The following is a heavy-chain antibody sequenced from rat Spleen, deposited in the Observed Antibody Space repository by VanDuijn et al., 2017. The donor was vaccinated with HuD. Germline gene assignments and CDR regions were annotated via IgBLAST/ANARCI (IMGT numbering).Heavy chain of an antibody. CDR2: ISSGGST. D-gene: IGHD5-1*01. CDR3: TRSNWDLPYWYFDF. V-gene: IGHV2S12*01. CDR1: GFSLSSNG. J-gene: IGHJ1*01. Sequence: QVQLKESGPGLVQPSQTLSLTCTVSGFSLSSNGVSWVRQPPGKGLEWIAAISSGGSTYFNSVLKSRLSINRDTSKSQVFLKMNSLQTDDTAIYFCTRSNWDLPYWYFDFWGPGTMVTVSS.